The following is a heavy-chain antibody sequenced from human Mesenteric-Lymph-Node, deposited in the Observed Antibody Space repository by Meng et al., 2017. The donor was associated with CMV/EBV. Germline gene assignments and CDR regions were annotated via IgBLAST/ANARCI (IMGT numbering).Heavy chain of an antibody. CDR1: GFAFSGYW. Sequence: GESLKISCAASGFAFSGYWMSWVRQAPGKGLEWVANIRQDGGERYYVDSVKGRFTISRDNAENSLYLQMNSLRAEDTAVYYCARGDQGSPYGMDVWGQGTTVTVSS. V-gene: IGHV3-7*01. CDR3: ARGDQGSPYGMDV. J-gene: IGHJ6*02. CDR2: IRQDGGER. D-gene: IGHD3-10*01.